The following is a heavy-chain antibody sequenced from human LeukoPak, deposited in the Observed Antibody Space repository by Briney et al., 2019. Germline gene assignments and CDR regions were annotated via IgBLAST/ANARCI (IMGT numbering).Heavy chain of an antibody. D-gene: IGHD5-12*01. J-gene: IGHJ4*02. CDR1: GFNFSNYA. CDR3: VRDEPSGYHSISLDY. V-gene: IGHV3-30*04. CDR2: VSFDGTIK. Sequence: GGSLRLSCAASGFNFSNYAMHWVRQAPGQGLDCVAVVSFDGTIKYYTDSVKGRFTISRDNSKNTLCLQMNSLRVEDTAVYYCVRDEPSGYHSISLDYWGRGTLVTVSS.